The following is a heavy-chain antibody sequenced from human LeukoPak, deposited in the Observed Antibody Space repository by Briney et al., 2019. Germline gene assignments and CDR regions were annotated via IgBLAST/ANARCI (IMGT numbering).Heavy chain of an antibody. CDR2: IYYSGAT. V-gene: IGHV4-59*01. CDR1: GGSISTYY. J-gene: IGHJ4*02. Sequence: SETLSLTCTVSGGSISTYYWSWIRQPPGKGLEWIGYIYYSGATNYNPSLKSRVTISVDTSKNRFSLKLSSVTAADTAVYYCARGVYIAAAQYGFWGQGTLVTVSS. CDR3: ARGVYIAAAQYGF. D-gene: IGHD6-13*01.